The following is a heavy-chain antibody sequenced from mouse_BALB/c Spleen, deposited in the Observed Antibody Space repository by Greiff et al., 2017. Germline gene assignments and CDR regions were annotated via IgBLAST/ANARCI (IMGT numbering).Heavy chain of an antibody. D-gene: IGHD2-1*01. CDR1: GYTFTSYW. CDR3: ARFGNGNYSYYFDY. J-gene: IGHJ2*01. Sequence: VQLQQPGAELVKPGASVKLSCKASGYTFTSYWMHWVKQRPGQGLEWIGEINPSNGRTNYNEKFKSKATLTVDKSSSTAYMQLSSLTSEDSAVYYCARFGNGNYSYYFDYWGQGTTLTVSS. CDR2: INPSNGRT. V-gene: IGHV1S81*02.